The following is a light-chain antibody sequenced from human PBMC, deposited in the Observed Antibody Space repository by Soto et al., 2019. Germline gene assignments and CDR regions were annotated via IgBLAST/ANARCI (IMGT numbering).Light chain of an antibody. CDR2: AAS. J-gene: IGKJ5*01. CDR3: QQRKSYPIT. Sequence: DIPLTQSPSFLSASVGDRVTITCRASRDINTYLAWYQQKPGKAPKLLIFAASTLQNGVPSRFSGSGSGTEFTVTITSLQPEDFATYYCQQRKSYPITFGQGTRLEIK. V-gene: IGKV1-9*01. CDR1: RDINTY.